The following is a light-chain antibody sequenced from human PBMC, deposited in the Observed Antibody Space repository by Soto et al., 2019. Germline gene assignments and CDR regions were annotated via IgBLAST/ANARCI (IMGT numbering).Light chain of an antibody. CDR1: QSVSSSY. V-gene: IGKV3-20*01. CDR3: QQYGSSPYT. J-gene: IGKJ2*01. CDR2: VAS. Sequence: EIVLTQSPGTLSLSPGERVTLSCRASQSVSSSYLAWYQQKPGQAPRLLIYVASNRATGIPERFSGSGSGTDFTLTISRLEPEDFAVYFCQQYGSSPYTFGQGTKLEIK.